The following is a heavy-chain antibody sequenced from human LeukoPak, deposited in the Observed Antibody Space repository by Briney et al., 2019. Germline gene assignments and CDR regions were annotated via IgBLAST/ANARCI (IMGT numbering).Heavy chain of an antibody. CDR2: VYYSGRT. CDR1: GGSISSSSYY. V-gene: IGHV4-39*02. D-gene: IGHD2-8*02. J-gene: IGHJ4*02. CDR3: ARGYWFYFDY. Sequence: PSETLSLTCTVSGGSISSSSYYWGWIRQPPGKELQWIASVYYSGRTNYSPSLKSRVTISVDTSEKQFSLQLNSVTAADTAVYYCARGYWFYFDYWGQGTLVTVSS.